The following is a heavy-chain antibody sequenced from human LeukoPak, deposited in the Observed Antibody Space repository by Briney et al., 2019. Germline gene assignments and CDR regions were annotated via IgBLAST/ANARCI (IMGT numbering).Heavy chain of an antibody. J-gene: IGHJ6*03. D-gene: IGHD3-3*01. V-gene: IGHV3-20*04. CDR3: ARRVHYYDFWSGYYPRGYYYYYYMDV. Sequence: GGSLRLSCAASGFTFDDYGMSWVRQAPGKGLEWVSGINWNGGSTGYADSVKGRFTISRDNAKNSLYLQMNSLRAEDTALYYCARRVHYYDFWSGYYPRGYYYYYYMDVWGKRTTVTVSS. CDR1: GFTFDDYG. CDR2: INWNGGST.